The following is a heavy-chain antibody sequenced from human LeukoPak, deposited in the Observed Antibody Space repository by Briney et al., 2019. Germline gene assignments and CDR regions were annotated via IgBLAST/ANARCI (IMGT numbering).Heavy chain of an antibody. V-gene: IGHV1-2*02. J-gene: IGHJ5*02. D-gene: IGHD2-15*01. CDR2: INPNSGGT. Sequence: ASVKVSCKASGYTFTGYYMHWVRQAPGQGLEWMGWINPNSGGTNYAQKFQGRVTMTRDTSISTAYMELRSLRSDDTAVYYCARALGDCSGGSCFWFDPWGQGTLVTVSS. CDR3: ARALGDCSGGSCFWFDP. CDR1: GYTFTGYY.